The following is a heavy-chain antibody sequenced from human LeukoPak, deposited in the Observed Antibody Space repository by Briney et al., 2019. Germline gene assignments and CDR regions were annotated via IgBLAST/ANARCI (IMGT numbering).Heavy chain of an antibody. CDR1: GFTFSSYW. J-gene: IGHJ4*02. CDR3: ARALPGNAPYPLDY. CDR2: IKQDGSEQ. Sequence: GGSLRLSCAASGFTFSSYWMSWVRQAPGKGLEWVANIKQDGSEQYSVDSVKGRFTISRDNAKNSLSLQMNSLRAEGTAVYYCARALPGNAPYPLDYWGQGTLVTVSS. V-gene: IGHV3-7*01.